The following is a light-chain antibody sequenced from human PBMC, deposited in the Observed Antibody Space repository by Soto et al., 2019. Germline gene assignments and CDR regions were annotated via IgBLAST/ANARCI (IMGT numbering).Light chain of an antibody. CDR1: QSVNSN. J-gene: IGKJ1*01. Sequence: IVMTQSPATLSVSPGERATLSCRASQSVNSNLAWYQQKAGQAPRLLIYGTSTRATGIPARFSGSGSRTELTITVRSLQLEDCEVYDGQQYNNWPRTFGQGTKVDIK. CDR2: GTS. V-gene: IGKV3-15*01. CDR3: QQYNNWPRT.